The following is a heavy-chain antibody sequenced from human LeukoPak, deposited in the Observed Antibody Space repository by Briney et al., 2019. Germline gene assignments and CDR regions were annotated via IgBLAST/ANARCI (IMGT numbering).Heavy chain of an antibody. J-gene: IGHJ4*02. V-gene: IGHV3-74*01. CDR1: GFTFGSKTYW. CDR3: ARHTTDRPNLIDH. Sequence: RGSLRLSCAASGFTFGSKTYWMHWVRQAPGKGLVWVSRINYDGTSTNYADSVKGRFTISRDNARDTLYLQMNSLRAEDTAVYYCARHTTDRPNLIDHWGQGTLVTVSS. CDR2: INYDGTST. D-gene: IGHD6-6*01.